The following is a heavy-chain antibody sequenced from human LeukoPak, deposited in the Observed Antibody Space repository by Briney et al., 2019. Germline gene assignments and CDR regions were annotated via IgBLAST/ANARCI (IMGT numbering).Heavy chain of an antibody. Sequence: GGSLRLSCAASGFTFSSYEMNWVRQAPGKGLEWVSYISSSGSTIYYADSVKGRFTISRDNAKNSLYLQMNSLRAEDTAVYYCARDMGLTTVTTVFAFDIWGQGTMVTVSS. D-gene: IGHD4-17*01. V-gene: IGHV3-48*03. CDR1: GFTFSSYE. J-gene: IGHJ3*02. CDR3: ARDMGLTTVTTVFAFDI. CDR2: ISSSGSTI.